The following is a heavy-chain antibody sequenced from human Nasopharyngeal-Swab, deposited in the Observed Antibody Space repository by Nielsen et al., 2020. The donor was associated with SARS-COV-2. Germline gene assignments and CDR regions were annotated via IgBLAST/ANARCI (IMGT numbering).Heavy chain of an antibody. CDR1: GFTFSSLW. D-gene: IGHD2-15*01. CDR2: INPDGSEK. V-gene: IGHV3-7*01. CDR3: ARDWSRAADV. Sequence: GESLKISCAASGFTFSSLWMSWVRQVPGKGLEWVADINPDGSEKFYVGSVKGRFTISRDNAKNSMSLQMNSLRVEDTAVYYCARDWSRAADVWGQGTMVTVSS. J-gene: IGHJ3*01.